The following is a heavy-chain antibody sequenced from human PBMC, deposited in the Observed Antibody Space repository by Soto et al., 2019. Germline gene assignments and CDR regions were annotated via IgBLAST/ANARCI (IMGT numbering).Heavy chain of an antibody. V-gene: IGHV3-7*01. CDR2: IKTNASEK. Sequence: GGSLRLSWAASGFTLRGYLMSWVRQATGTCLGWLATIKTNASEKKYVDSVKGRFTVSRDNDKTSLYLQMDSLRAEDTAVYYCARESGYGSGSSVNHYLDCWGRGTLVTVSS. J-gene: IGHJ4*01. CDR3: ARESGYGSGSSVNHYLDC. CDR1: GFTLRGYL. D-gene: IGHD3-10*01.